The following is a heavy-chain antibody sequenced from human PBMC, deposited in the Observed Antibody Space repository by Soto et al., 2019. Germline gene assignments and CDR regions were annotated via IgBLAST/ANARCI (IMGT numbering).Heavy chain of an antibody. Sequence: QVQLVESGGGVVQPGRSLRLSCAASGFTFSSYGMHWVRQAPGKGLEWVAVISYDGSNKYYADSVKGRFTISRDNSKNTLYLQMNSLRAEDTAVYYCAKSSSGRHAAFDIWCQGTMVTVSS. J-gene: IGHJ3*02. CDR2: ISYDGSNK. V-gene: IGHV3-30*18. D-gene: IGHD6-19*01. CDR3: AKSSSGRHAAFDI. CDR1: GFTFSSYG.